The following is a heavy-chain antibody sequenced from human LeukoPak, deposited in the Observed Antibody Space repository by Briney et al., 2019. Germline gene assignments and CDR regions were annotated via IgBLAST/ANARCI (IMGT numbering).Heavy chain of an antibody. J-gene: IGHJ4*02. D-gene: IGHD3-10*01. CDR2: IYHSGST. CDR1: GGSISSSNW. CDR3: ARNIWFGEYQFRPYYYFDY. Sequence: PSETLSLTCAVSGGSISSSNWWSWVRQPPGKGLEWIGEIYHSGSTYYNPSLKSRVTISVDTSKNQFSLKLSSVTAADTAVYYCARNIWFGEYQFRPYYYFDYWGQGTLVTVSS. V-gene: IGHV4-4*02.